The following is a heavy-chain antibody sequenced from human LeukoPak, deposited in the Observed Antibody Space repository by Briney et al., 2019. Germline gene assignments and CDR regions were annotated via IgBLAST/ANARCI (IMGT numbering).Heavy chain of an antibody. CDR1: GYTFTSYY. CDR2: INPSGGST. D-gene: IGHD3-9*01. CDR3: ARSAAYYNEADI. J-gene: IGHJ3*02. V-gene: IGHV1-46*01. Sequence: EASVKVSCKTSGYTFTSYYIHWVRQAPGQGLEWMGIINPSGGSTTYAQKFQGRLTMTSATSTSTVYMELSSLSSEDTAVYYCARSAAYYNEADIWGQGTMVTVSS.